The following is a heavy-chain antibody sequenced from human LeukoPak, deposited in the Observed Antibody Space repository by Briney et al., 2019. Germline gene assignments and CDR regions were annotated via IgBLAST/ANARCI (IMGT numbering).Heavy chain of an antibody. CDR2: ISHSSTYI. Sequence: KPGGSLRLSCAASGFTFSSYSINWVRQAPGKGLAWVSSISHSSTYINYADSVKGRFTISRDNAKNSLYLQMNSLGAEDTAVYYYTRGARNAFDIWGQGTMATVSS. D-gene: IGHD6-6*01. J-gene: IGHJ3*02. CDR3: TRGARNAFDI. CDR1: GFTFSSYS. V-gene: IGHV3-21*01.